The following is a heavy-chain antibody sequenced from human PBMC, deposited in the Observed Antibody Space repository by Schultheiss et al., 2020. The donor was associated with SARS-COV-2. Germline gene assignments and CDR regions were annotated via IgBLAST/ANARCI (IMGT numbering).Heavy chain of an antibody. CDR2: IYTSGST. Sequence: SETLSLTCTVSGYSISSGYYWSWIRQPPGKGLEWIGRIYTSGSTNYNPSLKSRVTMSVDTSKNQFSLKLSSVTAADTAVYYCARGLANPYFDYWGQGTLVTVSS. J-gene: IGHJ4*02. CDR3: ARGLANPYFDY. CDR1: GYSISSGYY. V-gene: IGHV4-38-2*02.